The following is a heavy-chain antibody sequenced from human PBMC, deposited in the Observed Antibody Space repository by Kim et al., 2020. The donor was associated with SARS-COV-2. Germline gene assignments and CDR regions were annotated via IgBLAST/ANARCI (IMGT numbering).Heavy chain of an antibody. J-gene: IGHJ6*02. CDR2: IYYSGST. D-gene: IGHD6-6*01. V-gene: IGHV4-39*02. CDR3: ARDLVAARPPNYYYYYGMDV. CDR1: GGSISSSSYY. Sequence: SETLSLTCTVSGGSISSSSYYWGWIRQPPGKGLEWIGSIYYSGSTYYNPSLKSRVTISVDTSKNQFSLKLSSVTAADTAVYYCARDLVAARPPNYYYYYGMDVWGQGTTVTVSS.